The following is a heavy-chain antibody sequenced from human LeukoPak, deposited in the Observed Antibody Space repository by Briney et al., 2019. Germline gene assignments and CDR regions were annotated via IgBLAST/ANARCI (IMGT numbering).Heavy chain of an antibody. D-gene: IGHD5-18*01. CDR3: ARVDTAMVYFDY. CDR2: INPNSGGT. J-gene: IGHJ4*02. Sequence: GASVKVSCKASGYTFTGYYMHWVRQAPGQGLEWMGWINPNSGGTNYAQKFQGRVTLTRDTSISTAYMELSRLRSDDTAVYYCARVDTAMVYFDYWGQGTLVTVSS. CDR1: GYTFTGYY. V-gene: IGHV1-2*02.